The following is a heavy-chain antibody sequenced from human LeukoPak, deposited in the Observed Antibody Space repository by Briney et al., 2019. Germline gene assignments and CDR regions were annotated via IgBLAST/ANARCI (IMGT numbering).Heavy chain of an antibody. J-gene: IGHJ6*03. CDR2: IRYDGSNK. Sequence: PGGFLRLSCAASGFTFSSYGMHWVRQAPGKGLEWVAFIRYDGSNKYYADSVKGRFTISRDNSKNTLYLQMNSLRAEDTAVYYCAKGLHDYGSGSYSTEYYYYNMDVWGKGTTVTISS. CDR3: AKGLHDYGSGSYSTEYYYYNMDV. V-gene: IGHV3-30*02. CDR1: GFTFSSYG. D-gene: IGHD3-10*01.